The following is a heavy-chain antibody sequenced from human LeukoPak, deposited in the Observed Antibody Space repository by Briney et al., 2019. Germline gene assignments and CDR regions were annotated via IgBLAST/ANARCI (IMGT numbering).Heavy chain of an antibody. Sequence: ASVKVSCKASGYTFTSYAISWVRQAPGQGLEWMGWISAYKGNTNYAQKLQGRVTMTTDTSTSTAYMELRSLRSDDTAVYYCARDLRRYYYDSSGYPDYWGQGTLVTVSS. V-gene: IGHV1-18*01. D-gene: IGHD3-22*01. J-gene: IGHJ4*02. CDR1: GYTFTSYA. CDR3: ARDLRRYYYDSSGYPDY. CDR2: ISAYKGNT.